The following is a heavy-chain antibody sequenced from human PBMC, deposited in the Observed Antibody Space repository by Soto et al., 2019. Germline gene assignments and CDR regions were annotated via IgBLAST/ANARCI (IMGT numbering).Heavy chain of an antibody. Sequence: QVQLVQSGAEVKKPGSSVKVSCKASGGTFSSYANSWVRQAPGQRLEWLGGIIPIFGTANYAQKFQGRVTITADESTSTAYMELSSLRSEDTAVYYCARDQGWMTTASSNYYGMDVWGQGTTVTVSS. CDR2: IIPIFGTA. J-gene: IGHJ6*02. CDR3: ARDQGWMTTASSNYYGMDV. D-gene: IGHD4-17*01. CDR1: GGTFSSYA. V-gene: IGHV1-69*01.